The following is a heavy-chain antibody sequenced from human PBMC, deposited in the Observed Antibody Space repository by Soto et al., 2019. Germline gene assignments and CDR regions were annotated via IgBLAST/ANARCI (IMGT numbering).Heavy chain of an antibody. CDR3: ARVFGVARSPFDY. V-gene: IGHV4-34*01. Sequence: LSLTCAVYGGSFSGYYWSWIRRPPGKGLEWIGEINHSGSTNYNPSLKSRVTISVDTSKNQLSLKLSSVTAADTAVYYCARVFGVARSPFDYWGQGTLVTVSS. D-gene: IGHD3-3*01. CDR1: GGSFSGYY. CDR2: INHSGST. J-gene: IGHJ4*02.